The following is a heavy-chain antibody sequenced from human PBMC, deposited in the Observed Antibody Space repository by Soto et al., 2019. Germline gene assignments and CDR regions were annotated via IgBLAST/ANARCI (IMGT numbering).Heavy chain of an antibody. CDR3: AKGPQLLWFGELDY. Sequence: PGGSLRLSCAASGLIFSNYKMHWVRQAPGKGLVWVSRISTDGSITDYADSVKGRFTVSRDNAKNTLYLQMNSLRAEDTAVYYCAKGPQLLWFGELDYWGQGTLVTVSS. J-gene: IGHJ4*02. V-gene: IGHV3-74*01. D-gene: IGHD3-10*01. CDR2: ISTDGSIT. CDR1: GLIFSNYK.